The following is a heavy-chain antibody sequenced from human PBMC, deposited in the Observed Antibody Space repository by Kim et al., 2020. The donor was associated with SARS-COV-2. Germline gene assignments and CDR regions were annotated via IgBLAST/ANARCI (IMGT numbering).Heavy chain of an antibody. Sequence: GGSLRLSCAASGFTFSNAWMSWVRQAPGKGLEWVGRIKSKTDGGTTDYAAPVKGRFTISRDDSKNTLYLQMNSLKTEDTAVYYCTTAPVAAANWFDPWGQGTLVTVSS. CDR2: IKSKTDGGTT. V-gene: IGHV3-15*01. CDR3: TTAPVAAANWFDP. CDR1: GFTFSNAW. D-gene: IGHD6-13*01. J-gene: IGHJ5*02.